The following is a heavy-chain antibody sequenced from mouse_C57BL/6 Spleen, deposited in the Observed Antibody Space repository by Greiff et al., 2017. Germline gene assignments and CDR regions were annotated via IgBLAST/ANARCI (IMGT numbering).Heavy chain of an antibody. CDR2: ISSGSSTI. J-gene: IGHJ4*01. V-gene: IGHV5-17*01. CDR3: ARPADDYGSRPFYAMDY. CDR1: GFTFSDYG. D-gene: IGHD1-1*01. Sequence: EVQGVESGGGLVKPGGSLKLSCAASGFTFSDYGMHWVRQAPEKGLEWVAYISSGSSTIYYADTVKGRFTISRDNAKNTLFLQMTSLRSEDTAMYYWARPADDYGSRPFYAMDYWGQGTSVTVSS.